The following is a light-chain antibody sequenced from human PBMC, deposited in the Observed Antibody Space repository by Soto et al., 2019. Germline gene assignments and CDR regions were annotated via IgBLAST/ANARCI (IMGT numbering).Light chain of an antibody. CDR2: DAS. Sequence: EIVLTQSPATLSLSPGERATLSCRASQSVSSYLAWYQQKPGQAPRLLIYDASNRATGIPARFSGSGSGTDFTLTISSLQPEDFATYYCQHYNNGPRFGQGTKVDIK. CDR3: QHYNNGPR. CDR1: QSVSSY. V-gene: IGKV3-11*01. J-gene: IGKJ1*01.